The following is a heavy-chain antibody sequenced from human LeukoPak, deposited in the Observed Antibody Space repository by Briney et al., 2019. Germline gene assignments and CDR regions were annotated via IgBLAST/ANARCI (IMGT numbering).Heavy chain of an antibody. J-gene: IGHJ4*02. D-gene: IGHD2/OR15-2a*01. Sequence: SETLSLTCGVYGGSFSGDYWTWIRQSPGMGLEWIGEIIHSGRTNYNPSLTSRVSISVDTSKNQFSLELSSVTAADTAVYYCARGILVTVYAAFDYWGQGTLVTVSS. CDR2: IIHSGRT. CDR3: ARGILVTVYAAFDY. V-gene: IGHV4-34*01. CDR1: GGSFSGDY.